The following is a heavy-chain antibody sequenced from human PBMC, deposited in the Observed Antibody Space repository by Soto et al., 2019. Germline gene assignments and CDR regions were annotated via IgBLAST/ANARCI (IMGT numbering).Heavy chain of an antibody. V-gene: IGHV4-30-2*01. CDR1: GGSISSGGYS. CDR2: IYHSGRT. J-gene: IGHJ5*02. Sequence: TLSLTCAVSGGSISSGGYSWSWLRQPPGKGLEWIGYIYHSGRTYYNPSLKSRVTISVDRSKNQFSLKLSSVTAADTAVYYCAGGEDGYNLASWGQGNLVTVSS. D-gene: IGHD5-12*01. CDR3: AGGEDGYNLAS.